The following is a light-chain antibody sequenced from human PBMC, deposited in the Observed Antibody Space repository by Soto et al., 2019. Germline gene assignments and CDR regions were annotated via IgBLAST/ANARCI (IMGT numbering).Light chain of an antibody. CDR2: GAS. CDR1: QSVSSSY. Sequence: EIVLTQSAGTLSLSPGERATLSCRASQSVSSSYLAWYQQKPGQAPRLLIYGASSRATGIPDRFSGSGSGTDFTLTISRLEPEDFAVYYCQQYGSSPTFGQGTKVHIK. J-gene: IGKJ1*01. V-gene: IGKV3-20*01. CDR3: QQYGSSPT.